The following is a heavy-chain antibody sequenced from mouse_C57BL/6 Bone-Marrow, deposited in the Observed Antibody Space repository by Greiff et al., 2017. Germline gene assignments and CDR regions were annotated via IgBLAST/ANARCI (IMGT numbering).Heavy chain of an antibody. J-gene: IGHJ3*01. Sequence: EVQLQQSGAELVRPGASVKLSCTASGFNIKDDYMHWVKQRPEQGLEWIGWIDPENGDTEYASKFQGKATITADTSSNTAYLQLSSLTSEDTAVYYCTTGGNYVGTYWGQGTLGTVSA. CDR3: TTGGNYVGTY. CDR2: IDPENGDT. V-gene: IGHV14-4*01. D-gene: IGHD2-1*01. CDR1: GFNIKDDY.